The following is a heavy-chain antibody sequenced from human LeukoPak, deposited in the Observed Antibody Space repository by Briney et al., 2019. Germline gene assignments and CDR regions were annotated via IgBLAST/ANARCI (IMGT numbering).Heavy chain of an antibody. Sequence: SETLSLTCAVYGGSFSGYYWSWIRQPPGKGLEWIGEINHSGSTNYNPSLKSRVTISVDTSKNQFSLKLSSVTAADTAVYYCAREVRGGGKFGYWGQGTLVTVSS. V-gene: IGHV4-34*01. CDR3: AREVRGGGKFGY. D-gene: IGHD2-21*01. CDR2: INHSGST. CDR1: GGSFSGYY. J-gene: IGHJ4*02.